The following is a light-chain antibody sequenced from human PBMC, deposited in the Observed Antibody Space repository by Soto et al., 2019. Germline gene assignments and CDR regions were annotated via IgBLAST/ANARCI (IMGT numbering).Light chain of an antibody. V-gene: IGKV1-5*03. Sequence: DIQMTQSPSTLSASVADRVTITCRASQSISSWLAWYQQKPGKAPKLLIYKASSLESGVPSRFRGSGSGTEFTLTISSLQPDDFATYYCQQYTSFPWTFGQGTKVEIK. CDR2: KAS. J-gene: IGKJ1*01. CDR3: QQYTSFPWT. CDR1: QSISSW.